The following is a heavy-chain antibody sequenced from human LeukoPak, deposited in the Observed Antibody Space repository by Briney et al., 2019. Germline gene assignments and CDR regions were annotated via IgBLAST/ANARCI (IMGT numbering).Heavy chain of an antibody. CDR3: ARTYSGYYDY. J-gene: IGHJ4*02. V-gene: IGHV3-53*01. D-gene: IGHD3-22*01. CDR1: GFTFDDYG. Sequence: GGSLRLSCAASGFTFDDYGMSWVRQAPGKGLEWVSVIYSGGSTYYADSVKGRFTISRDNSKNTLYLQMNSLRAEDTAVYYCARTYSGYYDYWGQGTLVTVSS. CDR2: IYSGGST.